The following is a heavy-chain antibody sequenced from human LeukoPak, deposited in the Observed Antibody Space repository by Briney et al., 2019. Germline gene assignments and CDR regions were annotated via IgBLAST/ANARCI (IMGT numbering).Heavy chain of an antibody. V-gene: IGHV4-59*01. D-gene: IGHD3-10*01. CDR2: IYYSGDT. CDR3: VRGPYGSGISNWFDP. J-gene: IGHJ5*02. CDR1: DGAIAGYS. Sequence: SETLSLTCAVSDGAIAGYSWSWIRQPPGKGLEWIGYIYYSGDTNYNPSLQSRVTVSVDTSKNQFSLKLTSVTAADTAVYYCVRGPYGSGISNWFDPWGQGTLVIVSS.